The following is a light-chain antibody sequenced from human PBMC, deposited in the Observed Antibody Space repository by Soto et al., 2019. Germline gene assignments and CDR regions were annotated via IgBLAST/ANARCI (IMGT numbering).Light chain of an antibody. J-gene: IGLJ1*01. Sequence: QSVLTQPPSVSAAPGQKVTISCSGSSSNSGSNYVSWYQHLPGTAPKLLIYEDNKRPSGIPDRFSGSTSDTSATLDITALQTGDEADYYCGTWDGSLSGYVFGTGTKLTVL. CDR1: SSNSGSNY. CDR3: GTWDGSLSGYV. CDR2: EDN. V-gene: IGLV1-51*02.